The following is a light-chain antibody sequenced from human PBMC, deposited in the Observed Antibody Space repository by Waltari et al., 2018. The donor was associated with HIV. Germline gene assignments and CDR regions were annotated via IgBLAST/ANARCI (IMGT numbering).Light chain of an antibody. J-gene: IGLJ2*01. CDR3: QSADSSGTSVL. CDR1: ALPHQY. V-gene: IGLV3-25*03. CDR2: KDT. Sequence: SYELTQPPSVSVSPGQTARITCSGAALPHQYAFWYRQKPGQAPVLVMYKDTKRPSGIPERFSGSSSGTTVTLTISGVQAEDEADYYCQSADSSGTSVLFGGGTKLTVL.